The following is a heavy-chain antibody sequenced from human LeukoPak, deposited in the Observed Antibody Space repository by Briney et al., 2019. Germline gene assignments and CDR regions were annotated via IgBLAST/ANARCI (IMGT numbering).Heavy chain of an antibody. D-gene: IGHD6-19*01. CDR1: GDSVSSNNAA. CDR2: TYYRSKWYN. CDR3: VRISPLKEQWLALGAFDI. Sequence: SQTLSLTCAISGDSVSSNNAAWNWIRQSPSRGLEWLGRTYYRSKWYNDFAVSVKSRITISPDTSKNQFSLRLNSVTPDDTAVYYCVRISPLKEQWLALGAFDIWDQGTVVTVSS. J-gene: IGHJ3*02. V-gene: IGHV6-1*01.